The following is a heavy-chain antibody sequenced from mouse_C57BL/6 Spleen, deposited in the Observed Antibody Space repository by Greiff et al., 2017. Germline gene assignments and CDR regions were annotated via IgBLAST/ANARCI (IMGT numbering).Heavy chain of an antibody. CDR3: ARDDWYFDY. V-gene: IGHV5-6*01. J-gene: IGHJ2*01. CDR2: ISSGGSYT. CDR1: GFTFSSYG. Sequence: EVQLVESGGDLVKPGGSLKLSCAASGFTFSSYGMSWVRQTPDNRLEWVATISSGGSYTYYPDSVKGRFTISRDNAKNTLYLQMSSLKSEDTAMYYCARDDWYFDYWGQGTTLTVSS.